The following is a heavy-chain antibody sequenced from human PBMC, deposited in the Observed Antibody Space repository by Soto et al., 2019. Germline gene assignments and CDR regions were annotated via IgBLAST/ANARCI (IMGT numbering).Heavy chain of an antibody. Sequence: PSETLSLTCAVSDYSIISGSYLGWIRQPPGKGLEWIANIYYSGSTTYYNPSLKSRVTMSVDTSKNQFSLKLTSVTAADTAMYYCARLSSGRFDPWGQGTLVTVSS. V-gene: IGHV4-38-2*01. J-gene: IGHJ5*02. D-gene: IGHD6-25*01. CDR1: DYSIISGSY. CDR2: IYYSGSTT. CDR3: ARLSSGRFDP.